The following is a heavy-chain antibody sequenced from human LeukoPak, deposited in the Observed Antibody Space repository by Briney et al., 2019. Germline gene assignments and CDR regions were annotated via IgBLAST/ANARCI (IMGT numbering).Heavy chain of an antibody. CDR1: GFSFNNYA. CDR3: AKDVLLDTIFGVVLEY. Sequence: GGSLRLSCAASGFSFNNYAMTWVRQAPGKGLEWVSSISGSIISTYYSDSVRGRFTISRDNSKNTMYLEMNRLRAEDTAIYYCAKDVLLDTIFGVVLEYWGQGSLVTVSS. V-gene: IGHV3-23*01. CDR2: ISGSIIST. J-gene: IGHJ4*02. D-gene: IGHD3-3*01.